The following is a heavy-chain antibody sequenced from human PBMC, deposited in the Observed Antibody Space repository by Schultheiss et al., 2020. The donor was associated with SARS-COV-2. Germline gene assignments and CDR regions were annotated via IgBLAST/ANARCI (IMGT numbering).Heavy chain of an antibody. Sequence: GSLRLSCAASGFTFSSYSMNWVRQAPGKGLEWIGEIYHSGSTNYNPSLKSRVTISVDTSKNQFSLKLSSVTAADTAVYYCATLGSERDAFDIWGQGTMVTVSS. CDR1: GFTFSSYS. D-gene: IGHD1-1*01. CDR2: IYHSGST. CDR3: ATLGSERDAFDI. J-gene: IGHJ3*02. V-gene: IGHV4-4*02.